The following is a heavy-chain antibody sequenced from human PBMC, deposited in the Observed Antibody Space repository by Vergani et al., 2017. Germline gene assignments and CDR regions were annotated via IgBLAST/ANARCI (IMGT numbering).Heavy chain of an antibody. D-gene: IGHD6-19*01. CDR1: GYSFTSYW. CDR2: IYPGDSDT. V-gene: IGHV5-51*01. J-gene: IGHJ6*02. Sequence: EKQLVQSGSETKKPGESLKISCKGSGYSFTSYWIGWVRQMPGKGLEWMGIIYPGDSDTRYSPSFQGQVTISADKSISTAYLQWSSLKASDTAMYYCARGAVAASYYYGMDVWGQGTTVTVSS. CDR3: ARGAVAASYYYGMDV.